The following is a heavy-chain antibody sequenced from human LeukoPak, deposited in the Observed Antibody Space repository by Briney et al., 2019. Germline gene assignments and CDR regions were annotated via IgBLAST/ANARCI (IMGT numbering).Heavy chain of an antibody. CDR2: IRYEESYT. D-gene: IGHD6-13*01. J-gene: IGHJ4*02. CDR3: AKHDVYSSSWYYFDY. Sequence: GGSLRLSCVASGFTFSSCGMHWVRQAPGKGLEWVAFIRYEESYTFYADSVKGRFTISRDNSKNTLVLQMNSLRAEDTAVYYCAKHDVYSSSWYYFDYWGQGTLVTVSS. CDR1: GFTFSSCG. V-gene: IGHV3-30*02.